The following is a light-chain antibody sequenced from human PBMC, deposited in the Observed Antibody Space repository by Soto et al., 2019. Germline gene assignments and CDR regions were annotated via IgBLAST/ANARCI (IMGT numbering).Light chain of an antibody. V-gene: IGLV1-47*01. Sequence: QSVLTQPPSASGTPGQRVTISCSGSSSNIGSNYVYWYQQLPGTAPKLLIYRNNLRPSGVPDRFSGSKSGTSASLAISGLRSEDEADYYCAAWDDSLSGNVVFGGGTKLTVL. CDR3: AAWDDSLSGNVV. CDR2: RNN. CDR1: SSNIGSNY. J-gene: IGLJ2*01.